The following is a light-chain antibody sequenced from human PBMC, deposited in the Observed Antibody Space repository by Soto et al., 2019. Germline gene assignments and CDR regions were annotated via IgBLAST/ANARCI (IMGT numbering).Light chain of an antibody. Sequence: DLQMTQSPSSLSAAVGDRVTITCRASQSIVRFLNWYQQKPGEVPKLLIFGASYLRSGVPSSFSGSGSGTHFALTITSLQPEDFATYFCQQSHIAPYTFGQGTNL. CDR1: QSIVRF. CDR2: GAS. V-gene: IGKV1-39*01. J-gene: IGKJ2*01. CDR3: QQSHIAPYT.